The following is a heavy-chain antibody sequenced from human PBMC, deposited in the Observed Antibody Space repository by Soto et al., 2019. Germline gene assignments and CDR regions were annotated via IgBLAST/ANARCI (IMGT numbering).Heavy chain of an antibody. CDR1: GGSISSYY. D-gene: IGHD6-19*01. V-gene: IGHV4-59*01. Sequence: SETLSLTCTVSGGSISSYYWSWIRQPPGKGLEWIGYIYYSGSTNYNPSLKSRVTVSVDTSKNQFSLKLSSVTAADTAVYYCASSGWYFSGFDYWGQGTLVTVSS. CDR2: IYYSGST. J-gene: IGHJ4*02. CDR3: ASSGWYFSGFDY.